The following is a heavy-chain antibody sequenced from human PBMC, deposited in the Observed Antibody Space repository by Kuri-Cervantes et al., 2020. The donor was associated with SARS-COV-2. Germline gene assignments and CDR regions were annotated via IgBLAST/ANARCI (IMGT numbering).Heavy chain of an antibody. V-gene: IGHV3-66*01. Sequence: GESLKISCAASGFTVSSNYMSWVRQAPGKGLEWVSVIYSGGSTYYADSVKCRFTISRDNSKNTLYLQMNSLRAEDTAGYYCARYGAVERDYYYYYGMDVWGQGTTVTVSS. CDR2: IYSGGST. CDR1: GFTVSSNY. CDR3: ARYGAVERDYYYYYGMDV. D-gene: IGHD1-1*01. J-gene: IGHJ6*02.